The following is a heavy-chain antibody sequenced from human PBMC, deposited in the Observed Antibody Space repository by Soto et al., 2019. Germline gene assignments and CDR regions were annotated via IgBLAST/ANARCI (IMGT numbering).Heavy chain of an antibody. V-gene: IGHV4-34*01. CDR2: INHSGST. D-gene: IGHD4-17*01. CDR3: ARGGDYGGKGYYYYYYMDV. J-gene: IGHJ6*03. CDR1: GGSFSGYY. Sequence: SETLSLTCAVYGGSFSGYYWSWIRQPPGKGLEWIGEINHSGSTNYNPSLKSRVTISVDTSKNQFSLKLSSVTAADTAVYYCARGGDYGGKGYYYYYYMDVWGKGTTVTVSS.